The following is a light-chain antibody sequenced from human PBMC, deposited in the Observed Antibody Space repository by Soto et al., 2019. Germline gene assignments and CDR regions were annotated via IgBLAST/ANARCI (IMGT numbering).Light chain of an antibody. CDR2: DVT. V-gene: IGLV2-14*01. J-gene: IGLJ1*01. Sequence: QSALTQPASVSGSPGQSITISCTGTSSDVGGYNSVSWYRQDPGKAPKLIIYDVTYRPSGVSNRFSGSKSGNTASLTISGLQSEDEADYHCISFTSSSTYVFGTGTKLTVL. CDR1: SSDVGGYNS. CDR3: ISFTSSSTYV.